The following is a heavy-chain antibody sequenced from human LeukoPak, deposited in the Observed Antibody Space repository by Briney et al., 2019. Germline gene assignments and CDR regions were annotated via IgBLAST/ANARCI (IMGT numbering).Heavy chain of an antibody. CDR2: ISYDGSNK. J-gene: IGHJ4*02. CDR1: GFTFSSYA. CDR3: ARDYYDSSGYYYW. Sequence: GGSLRLSCAASGFTFSSYAMHWVRQAPGKGLEWVAVISYDGSNKYYADSVKGRFTISRDNSKNTLYLQMNSLRAEDTDVYYCARDYYDSSGYYYWWGQGTLVTVSS. D-gene: IGHD3-22*01. V-gene: IGHV3-30*04.